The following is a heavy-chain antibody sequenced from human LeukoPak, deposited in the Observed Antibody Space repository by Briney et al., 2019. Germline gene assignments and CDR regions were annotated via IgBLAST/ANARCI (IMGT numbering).Heavy chain of an antibody. D-gene: IGHD6-13*01. V-gene: IGHV3-21*01. J-gene: IGHJ4*02. Sequence: GGTLRLSCAASGLTFSSYGMNWVRQAPGKGLEWVSSISSSSSYIYYADSVKGRFTISRDNAKNSLYLQVNSLRAEDTAVYYCTRDLSSWYWGQGTLVTVSS. CDR1: GLTFSSYG. CDR3: TRDLSSWY. CDR2: ISSSSSYI.